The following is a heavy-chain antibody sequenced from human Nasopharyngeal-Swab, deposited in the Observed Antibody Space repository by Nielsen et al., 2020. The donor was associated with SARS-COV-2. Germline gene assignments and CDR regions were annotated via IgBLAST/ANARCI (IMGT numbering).Heavy chain of an antibody. Sequence: SETLSLTCTVSGGSISSSSYYWGCIRQPPGKGLEWVGSIYYSGSTYYTPSLNSRVTISVDTSKSQFSLKLRSVTAADTAVYYCARAGVDTSTGSSGGCFDYWGQGALVTVSS. J-gene: IGHJ4*02. CDR3: ARAGVDTSTGSSGGCFDY. CDR2: IYYSGST. D-gene: IGHD3-9*01. V-gene: IGHV4-39*01. CDR1: GGSISSSSYY.